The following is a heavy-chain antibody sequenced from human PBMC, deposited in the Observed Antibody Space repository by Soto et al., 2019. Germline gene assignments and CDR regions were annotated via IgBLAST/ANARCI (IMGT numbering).Heavy chain of an antibody. J-gene: IGHJ6*02. V-gene: IGHV5-51*01. D-gene: IGHD6-19*01. Sequence: PGESLKISCDGSGYSFTIYCIGLVLQMPGKGLDWMGIIYPGDSDTRYSPSFQGQVTISADKSISTAYLQWSSLKASDTAMYYCARSAPYSSGWYAYYYYGMDVWGQGTTVTVSS. CDR2: IYPGDSDT. CDR1: GYSFTIYC. CDR3: ARSAPYSSGWYAYYYYGMDV.